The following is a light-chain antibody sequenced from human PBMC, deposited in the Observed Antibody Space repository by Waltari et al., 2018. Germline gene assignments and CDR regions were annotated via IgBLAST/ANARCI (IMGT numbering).Light chain of an antibody. V-gene: IGKV1D-12*01. J-gene: IGKJ4*01. CDR1: QGISSW. CDR3: LQTNSLPFT. CDR2: AAS. Sequence: DIQMTQSPSAVSASVGDRVTITCRASQGISSWLAWYQHKPGKAPNLLISAASSLQSGVPSRFSCSGSGTDFTLTISSLQPEDFATYYCLQTNSLPFTFGGGTNVEIK.